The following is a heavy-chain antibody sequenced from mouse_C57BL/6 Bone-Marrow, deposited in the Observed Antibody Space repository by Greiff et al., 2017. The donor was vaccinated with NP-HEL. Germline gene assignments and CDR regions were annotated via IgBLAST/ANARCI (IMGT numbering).Heavy chain of an antibody. J-gene: IGHJ2*01. CDR2: ISYDGSN. CDR1: GYSITSGYY. CDR3: AREDYGNYSFDY. V-gene: IGHV3-6*01. D-gene: IGHD2-1*01. Sequence: EVKLMESGPGLVKPSQSLSLTCSVTGYSITSGYYWNWIRQFPGNKLEWMGYISYDGSNNYNPSLKNRISITRDTSKNQFFLKLNSVTTEDTATYYCAREDYGNYSFDYWGQGTTLTVSS.